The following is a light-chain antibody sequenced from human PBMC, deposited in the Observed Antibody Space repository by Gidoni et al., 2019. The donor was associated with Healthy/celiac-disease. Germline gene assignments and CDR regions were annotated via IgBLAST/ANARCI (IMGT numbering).Light chain of an antibody. CDR2: GSS. V-gene: IGKV3-15*01. CDR1: QSVSSN. Sequence: EIVMTQSPATLSVSPGERATRSCRASQSVSSNLAWYQQKPGQAPRLLIYGSSSRATGIPARFSGSGSGTEFTLTISSLQSEYFAVYYCQQYNNWPLLTFXGXTKVEIK. J-gene: IGKJ4*01. CDR3: QQYNNWPLLT.